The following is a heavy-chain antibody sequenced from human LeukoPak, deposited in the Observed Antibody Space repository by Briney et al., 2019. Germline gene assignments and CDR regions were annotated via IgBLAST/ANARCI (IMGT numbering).Heavy chain of an antibody. CDR2: ISINGGST. CDR3: ARDSIYCSSTSCYRYFQH. D-gene: IGHD2-2*01. Sequence: PGGSLRLSCAASGFTFSGYAMHWVPRAPGKGLEYVSAISINGGSTYYANSVKGRFTISRDNSKNTLYLQMGSLRAEDMAVYYCARDSIYCSSTSCYRYFQHWGQGTLGTVSA. J-gene: IGHJ1*01. V-gene: IGHV3-64*01. CDR1: GFTFSGYA.